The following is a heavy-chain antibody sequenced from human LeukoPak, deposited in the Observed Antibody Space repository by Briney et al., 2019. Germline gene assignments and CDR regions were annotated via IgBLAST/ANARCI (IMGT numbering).Heavy chain of an antibody. Sequence: SETLSLTCAVSGDSISSSYWWTWVRQPPGKGLEWIGEVYHSGSTNYNPSLKSRVTISVDKSNNQFSLKMSSVTAADTAVYYCARDLPGSGANIDQWGQGTLVSVSS. V-gene: IGHV4-4*02. J-gene: IGHJ4*02. CDR3: ARDLPGSGANIDQ. CDR2: VYHSGST. CDR1: GDSISSSYW. D-gene: IGHD1-26*01.